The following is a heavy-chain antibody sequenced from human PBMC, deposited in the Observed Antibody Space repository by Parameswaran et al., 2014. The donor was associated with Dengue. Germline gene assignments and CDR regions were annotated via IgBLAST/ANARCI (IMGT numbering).Heavy chain of an antibody. J-gene: IGHJ4*02. D-gene: IGHD1-26*01. CDR3: ARAVEVGATFDY. CDR2: ISYDGSNK. Sequence: WIRQPPGKGLEWVAVISYDGSNKYYADSVKGRFTISRDNSKNTLYLQMNSLRAEDTAVYYCARAVEVGATFDYWGQGTLVTVSS. V-gene: IGHV3-30-3*01.